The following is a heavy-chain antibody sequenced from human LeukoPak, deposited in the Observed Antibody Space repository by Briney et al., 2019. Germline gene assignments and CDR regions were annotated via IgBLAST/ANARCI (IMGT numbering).Heavy chain of an antibody. J-gene: IGHJ4*02. CDR1: GYTFTSYG. D-gene: IGHD1-26*01. Sequence: ASVKVSCKASGYTFTSYGISWVRQAPGQGLEGMGWISAYNGNTNYAQKLQGRVTMTKETSTSKDYMELRSLRSDDTAVYYGARRVVRATELFDYWGQGTLVTVSS. CDR3: ARRVVRATELFDY. V-gene: IGHV1-18*01. CDR2: ISAYNGNT.